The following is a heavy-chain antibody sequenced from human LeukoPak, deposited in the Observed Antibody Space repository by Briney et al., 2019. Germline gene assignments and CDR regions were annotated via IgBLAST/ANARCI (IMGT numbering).Heavy chain of an antibody. CDR3: ARDEDSSGWQSFDY. CDR2: IWYDGSNK. Sequence: GGSLRLSCAASGFTFSGYAMHWVRQAPGKGLEWVAVIWYDGSNKYYADSVKGRFTISRDNSKNTLYLQMNSLGAEDTAVYYCARDEDSSGWQSFDYWGQGTLVTVSS. J-gene: IGHJ4*02. D-gene: IGHD6-19*01. CDR1: GFTFSGYA. V-gene: IGHV3-33*08.